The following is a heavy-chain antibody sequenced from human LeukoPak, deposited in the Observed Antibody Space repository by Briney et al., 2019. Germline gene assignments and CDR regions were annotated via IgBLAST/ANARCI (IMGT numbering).Heavy chain of an antibody. CDR3: ARVDREGYYYYMDV. V-gene: IGHV1-69*13. CDR2: IIPIFGTA. J-gene: IGHJ6*03. Sequence: ASVKVSCKASGGTFSSYAISWVRQAPGQGLEWMGGIIPIFGTANYAQKFQGRVTITADESTSTAYMELSSLRSEDTAVYYCARVDREGYYYYMDVWGKGTTVTVSS. CDR1: GGTFSSYA. D-gene: IGHD5-24*01.